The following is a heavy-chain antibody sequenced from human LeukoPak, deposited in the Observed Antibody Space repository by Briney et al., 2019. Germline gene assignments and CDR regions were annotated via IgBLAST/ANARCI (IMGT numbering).Heavy chain of an antibody. CDR3: ARGRYCSADICSGGDAFDI. J-gene: IGHJ3*02. CDR1: GGSINNYY. Sequence: SETLSLTCTVSGGSINNYYWSWIRQPAGKGLEWIGRIYTRGSTNYDPSLKSRVTMSVDTSKNQFSLKLSSVTAADTAVYYCARGRYCSADICSGGDAFDIWGQGTMVSVSS. CDR2: IYTRGST. D-gene: IGHD2-15*01. V-gene: IGHV4-4*07.